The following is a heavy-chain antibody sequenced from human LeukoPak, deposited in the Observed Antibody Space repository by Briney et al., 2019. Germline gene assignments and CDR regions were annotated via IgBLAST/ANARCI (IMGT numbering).Heavy chain of an antibody. Sequence: PGGSLRLSCAASGFTFSSYWMHWVRQAPGKGLVWVSRINSDGSSTSYADSVKGRFTISRDNAKNTLYLQMNSLRAEDTAVYYCARGLGLWFGARYDAFDIWGQGTMVTVSS. J-gene: IGHJ3*02. CDR2: INSDGSST. CDR1: GFTFSSYW. V-gene: IGHV3-74*01. CDR3: ARGLGLWFGARYDAFDI. D-gene: IGHD3-10*01.